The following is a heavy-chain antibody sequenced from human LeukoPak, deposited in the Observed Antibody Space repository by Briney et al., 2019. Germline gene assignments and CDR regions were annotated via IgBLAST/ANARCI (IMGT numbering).Heavy chain of an antibody. D-gene: IGHD6-13*01. CDR2: IIPIFGTA. Sequence: GASVKVSCKASGGTFSSYAISWVRQAPGQGLEWMGRIIPIFGTANYAQKFQGRVTITTDESTSTAYMELSSLRSEDTAVYYCARIEQLGIFDYWGQGTLVTVSS. J-gene: IGHJ4*02. V-gene: IGHV1-69*05. CDR1: GGTFSSYA. CDR3: ARIEQLGIFDY.